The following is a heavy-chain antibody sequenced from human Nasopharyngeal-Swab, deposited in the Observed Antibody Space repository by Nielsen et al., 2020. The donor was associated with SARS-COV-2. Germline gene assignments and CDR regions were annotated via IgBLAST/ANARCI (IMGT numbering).Heavy chain of an antibody. Sequence: SETLSLTCAVYGGSFSGYYWSWIRQPPGKGLEWIGEINHSGSTNYNPSLKSRVTISADTSKNQFSLKLSSVTAADTAVYYCARSRAALLWFGESRHLFDYWGQGILVTVSS. J-gene: IGHJ4*02. CDR3: ARSRAALLWFGESRHLFDY. V-gene: IGHV4-34*01. CDR1: GGSFSGYY. D-gene: IGHD3-10*01. CDR2: INHSGST.